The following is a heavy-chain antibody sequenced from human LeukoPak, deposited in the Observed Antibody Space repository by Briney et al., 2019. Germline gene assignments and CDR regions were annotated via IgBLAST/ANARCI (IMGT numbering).Heavy chain of an antibody. J-gene: IGHJ5*02. D-gene: IGHD3-10*01. CDR3: ARDGYYYGSGSYYFGNWFDP. V-gene: IGHV4-4*07. Sequence: SETLSLTCAVYGGSFSGYYWSWIRQPPGKGLEWIGRIYTSGSTNYNPSLKSRVTMSVDTSKNQFSLKLSSVTAADTAVYYCARDGYYYGSGSYYFGNWFDPWGQGTLVTVSS. CDR2: IYTSGST. CDR1: GGSFSGYY.